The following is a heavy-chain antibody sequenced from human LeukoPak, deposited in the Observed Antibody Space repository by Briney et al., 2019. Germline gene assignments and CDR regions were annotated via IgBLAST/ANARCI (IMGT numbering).Heavy chain of an antibody. CDR3: AIDRTSSSEYFDY. CDR2: IWYDGSNK. V-gene: IGHV3-33*01. J-gene: IGHJ4*02. D-gene: IGHD6-6*01. CDR1: GFTFNNYG. Sequence: GGSLRLSCAASGFTFNNYGMHWVRQAPGKGLEWVAVIWYDGSNKLYADSVKGRFTISRDNSKNTLYLQMNSLRAEDTAVYYCAIDRTSSSEYFDYWGQGTLVTVSS.